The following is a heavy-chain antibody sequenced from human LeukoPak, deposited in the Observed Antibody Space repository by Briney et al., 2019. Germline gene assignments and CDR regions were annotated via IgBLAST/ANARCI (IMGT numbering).Heavy chain of an antibody. V-gene: IGHV1-69*13. CDR1: GGTFSSYA. CDR3: ARVGDHYYDSSGYYSSFDY. CDR2: IIPIFGTA. Sequence: SVKVSCKASGGTFSSYAISWVRQAPGQGLEWMGGIIPIFGTANYAQKFQGRVTITADESTSTAYMELSSLRSEDTAVYYCARVGDHYYDSSGYYSSFDYWGQGTLVTVSS. J-gene: IGHJ4*02. D-gene: IGHD3-22*01.